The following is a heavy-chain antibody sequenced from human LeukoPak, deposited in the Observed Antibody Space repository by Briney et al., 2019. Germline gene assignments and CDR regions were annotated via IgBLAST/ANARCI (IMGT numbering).Heavy chain of an antibody. V-gene: IGHV3-30*02. CDR3: ARAKAVAGTGGDNWFDP. CDR1: GFTFSSYG. D-gene: IGHD6-19*01. J-gene: IGHJ5*02. CDR2: IRYDGSNK. Sequence: GRSLRLSCAAYGFTFSSYGMHWVRQAPGKGLEWVAFIRYDGSNKYYADSVKGRFTISRDNSKNTLYLQMGSLRADDVAVYYCARAKAVAGTGGDNWFDPWGQGTLVTVSS.